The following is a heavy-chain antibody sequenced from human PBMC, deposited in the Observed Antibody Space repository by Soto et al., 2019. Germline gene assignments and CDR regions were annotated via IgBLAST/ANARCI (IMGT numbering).Heavy chain of an antibody. Sequence: GESLKISCKGSGYSFAGYWITWVRQKPGKGLEWMGRIDPSDSQTYYSPSFRGHVTISVTKSITTVFLQWSSLRASDTAMYYCARHEGQQLVRTIDYYYGMDVWGQGTTVTVSS. V-gene: IGHV5-10-1*01. CDR3: ARHEGQQLVRTIDYYYGMDV. D-gene: IGHD6-6*01. CDR2: IDPSDSQT. CDR1: GYSFAGYW. J-gene: IGHJ6*02.